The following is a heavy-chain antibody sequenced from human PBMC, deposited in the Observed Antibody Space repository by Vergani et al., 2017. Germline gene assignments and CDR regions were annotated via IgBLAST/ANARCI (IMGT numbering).Heavy chain of an antibody. CDR1: GFTFSSYN. D-gene: IGHD6-6*01. Sequence: EVQLVESGGGLVKPGGSLRLSCAASGFTFSSYNMNWVRQAPGKGLEWVSSISSSSSYISYADSVKGRFTISRDNAKNSLYLQMNSLRAEDTAVYYCARGLSSSSEYYVDYWGQGTLVTVSS. CDR3: ARGLSSSSEYYVDY. CDR2: ISSSSSYI. J-gene: IGHJ4*02. V-gene: IGHV3-21*01.